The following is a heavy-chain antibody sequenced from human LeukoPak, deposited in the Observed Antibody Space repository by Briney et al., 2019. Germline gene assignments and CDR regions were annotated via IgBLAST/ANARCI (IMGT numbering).Heavy chain of an antibody. J-gene: IGHJ3*02. V-gene: IGHV1-46*01. D-gene: IGHD3-22*01. CDR3: ARERAITMIVASVVSDAFDI. Sequence: AASVKVSCKASGYTFTSYDINWVRQATGQGLEWMGIINPSGGSTSYAQKFQGRVTMTRDMSTSTVYMELSSLRSEDTAVYYCARERAITMIVASVVSDAFDIWGQGTMVTVSS. CDR1: GYTFTSYD. CDR2: INPSGGST.